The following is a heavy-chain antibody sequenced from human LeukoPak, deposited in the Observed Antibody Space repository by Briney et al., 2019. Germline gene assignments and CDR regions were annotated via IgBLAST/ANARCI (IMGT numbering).Heavy chain of an antibody. CDR1: GGSISSSTYY. CDR2: IYYSGST. Sequence: SETLSLTCTVSGGSISSSTYYWDWIRQPPGKGLEWIGSIYYSGSTYYNPSLKSRVTISVDTSKSHFSLRLSSVTAADTAMYYCARRITIFQDAFDIWGQGTMVTVSS. CDR3: ARRITIFQDAFDI. V-gene: IGHV4-39*02. J-gene: IGHJ3*02. D-gene: IGHD3-3*01.